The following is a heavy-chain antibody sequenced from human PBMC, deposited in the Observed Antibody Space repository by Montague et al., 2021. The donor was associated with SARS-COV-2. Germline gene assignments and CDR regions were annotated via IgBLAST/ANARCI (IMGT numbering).Heavy chain of an antibody. J-gene: IGHJ3*02. CDR1: GGSISSYY. CDR2: IYYSGST. CDR3: ARHTTERSTMVQGFDT. Sequence: SETLSLTCTVSGGSISSYYWSWIRQPPGKGLEWIGYIYYSGSTNYNPSLKSRVTISVDTSKNQFSLKLSSVTAADTAVYYCARHTTERSTMVQGFDTWGQGTMVTVSS. V-gene: IGHV4-59*08. D-gene: IGHD3-10*01.